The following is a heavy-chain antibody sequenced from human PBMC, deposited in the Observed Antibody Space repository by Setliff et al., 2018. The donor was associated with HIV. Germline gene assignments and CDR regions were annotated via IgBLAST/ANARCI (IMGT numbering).Heavy chain of an antibody. V-gene: IGHV4-39*07. CDR1: GGSISGSSYY. CDR2: IYHSGST. Sequence: PSETLSLTCIVSGGSISGSSYYWGWIRQSPGKGLEWIGNIYHSGSTYYNPSLKSRVTISLDTSNNQFSLKLTSVTAADTAMYYCASFFVTTVTNQDYWGQGTPVTVSS. D-gene: IGHD4-17*01. J-gene: IGHJ4*02. CDR3: ASFFVTTVTNQDY.